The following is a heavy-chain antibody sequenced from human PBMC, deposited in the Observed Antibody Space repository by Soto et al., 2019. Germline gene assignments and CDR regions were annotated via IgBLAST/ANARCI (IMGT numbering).Heavy chain of an antibody. CDR2: IHAGNGYT. Sequence: QVQLVQSGAQVKQPGASVKVSCKASGYTFDNYALHWVRQAPGRRLEWMGWIHAGNGYTKYSQSFPGRVTITRDTSASTVHMDLSSLITEETAVYYSARVQYSGYDFKLAFDIWGQGTMVTVSS. CDR1: GYTFDNYA. D-gene: IGHD5-12*01. J-gene: IGHJ3*02. CDR3: ARVQYSGYDFKLAFDI. V-gene: IGHV1-3*01.